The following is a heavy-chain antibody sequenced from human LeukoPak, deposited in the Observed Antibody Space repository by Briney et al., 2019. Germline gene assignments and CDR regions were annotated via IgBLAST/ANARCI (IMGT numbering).Heavy chain of an antibody. CDR2: ISAYNGNT. V-gene: IGHV1-18*01. CDR3: ARTAKYYDFWSGYYLYDY. Sequence: ASVKVSCKASGYTFTSYGISWVRQAPGQGLEWMGWISAYNGNTNYAQKLQGRVTMTTDTSTSTAYMELRSLRPDDTAVYYCARTAKYYDFWSGYYLYDYWGQGTLVTVSS. J-gene: IGHJ4*02. D-gene: IGHD3-3*01. CDR1: GYTFTSYG.